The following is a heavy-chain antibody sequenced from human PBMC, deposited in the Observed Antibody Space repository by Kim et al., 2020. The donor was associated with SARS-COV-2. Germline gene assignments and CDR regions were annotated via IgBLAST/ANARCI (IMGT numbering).Heavy chain of an antibody. CDR2: INHSGST. D-gene: IGHD2-15*01. J-gene: IGHJ4*02. CDR3: ARGISEDRPKYYFGY. CDR1: GGSFSGYY. Sequence: SETLSLTCAVYGGSFSGYYWSWIRQPPGKGLEWIGEINHSGSTNYNPSLKSRVTISVDTSKNQFSLKLSSVTAADTAVYYCARGISEDRPKYYFGYWGQG. V-gene: IGHV4-34*01.